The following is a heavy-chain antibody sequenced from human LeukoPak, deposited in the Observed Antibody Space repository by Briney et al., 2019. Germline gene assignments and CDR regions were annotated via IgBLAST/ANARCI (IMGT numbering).Heavy chain of an antibody. Sequence: SETLSLTCTVSGGSIRSSSYYWGWIRQPSGKGLEWIGGIYYSGSTYYNPSLKSRVTISVDTSKNQFSLKLSSVTAADTAVYYCASLRERSYYARGFDYWGQGTLVTVSS. V-gene: IGHV4-39*01. J-gene: IGHJ4*02. CDR2: IYYSGST. CDR1: GGSIRSSSYY. CDR3: ASLRERSYYARGFDY. D-gene: IGHD1-26*01.